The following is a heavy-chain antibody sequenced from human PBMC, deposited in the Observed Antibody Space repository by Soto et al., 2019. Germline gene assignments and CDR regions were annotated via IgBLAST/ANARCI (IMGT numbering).Heavy chain of an antibody. CDR3: ARAGVAGYRYFDY. CDR1: GFTFSDHY. J-gene: IGHJ4*02. V-gene: IGHV3-72*01. CDR2: IRNKANSYST. D-gene: IGHD6-19*01. Sequence: EVQLVESGGGLVQPGGSLRLSCAASGFTFSDHYMDWVRQAPGKGLEWVGRIRNKANSYSTEYAASVKGRFTISRDESKDSLYLQMNSLKTEDTAVYYCARAGVAGYRYFDYWGQGTLVTVSS.